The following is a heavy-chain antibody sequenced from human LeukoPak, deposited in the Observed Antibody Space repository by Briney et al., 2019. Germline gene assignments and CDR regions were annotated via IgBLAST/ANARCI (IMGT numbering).Heavy chain of an antibody. J-gene: IGHJ5*02. CDR1: GYSISSGYY. D-gene: IGHD3-3*01. Sequence: NASETLSLTCAVSGYSISSGYYWGWIRQPPGKGLEWIGSIYHSGSTYYNPSLKSRVTISVDTSKNQFSLKLSSVTAADTAGYYCAKRPVDFWSAKGRFDPWGQEPWSPSPQ. CDR2: IYHSGST. V-gene: IGHV4-38-2*01. CDR3: AKRPVDFWSAKGRFDP.